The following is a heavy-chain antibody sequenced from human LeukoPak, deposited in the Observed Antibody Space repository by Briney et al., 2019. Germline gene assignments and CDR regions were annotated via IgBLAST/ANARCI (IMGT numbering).Heavy chain of an antibody. V-gene: IGHV1-46*01. D-gene: IGHD3-10*01. CDR2: INPSGGST. CDR1: RYTFTSYY. CDR3: ARALPTYGSGIRPFDY. J-gene: IGHJ4*02. Sequence: ASVKVSCKASRYTFTSYYMHWVRQAPGQGLEWMGIINPSGGSTSYAQKFQGRVTMTRDTSTSTVYMELGSLRSEDTAVYYCARALPTYGSGIRPFDYWGQGTLVTVSS.